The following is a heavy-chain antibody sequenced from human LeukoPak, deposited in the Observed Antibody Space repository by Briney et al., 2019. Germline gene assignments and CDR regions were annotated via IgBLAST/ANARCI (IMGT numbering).Heavy chain of an antibody. J-gene: IGHJ4*02. CDR2: IYPGDSDT. CDR3: ARPKSGTYYYFDY. CDR1: GYSFTSYW. D-gene: IGHD1-26*01. Sequence: GESLKISCKGSGYSFTSYWVAWVRQMPGKDLEWMGIIYPGDSDTRYSPSFQGQVTISADKSIRTAYLQWSSLKASDTAMYYCARPKSGTYYYFDYWGQGTLVTVSS. V-gene: IGHV5-51*01.